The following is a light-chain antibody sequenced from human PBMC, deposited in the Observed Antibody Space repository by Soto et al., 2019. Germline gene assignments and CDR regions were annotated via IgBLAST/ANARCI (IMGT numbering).Light chain of an antibody. CDR1: QTVNTY. CDR2: AAS. CDR3: QHSYSTPPT. Sequence: DIQMTQPPSSLSASVGDRVTITCRASQTVNTYLNWYQQRPGKAPKLLISAASSLKSGVPSRFSGSGSGTDFTLTISSLQPADSATYCCQHSYSTPPTFGQGTRVEIK. V-gene: IGKV1-39*01. J-gene: IGKJ1*01.